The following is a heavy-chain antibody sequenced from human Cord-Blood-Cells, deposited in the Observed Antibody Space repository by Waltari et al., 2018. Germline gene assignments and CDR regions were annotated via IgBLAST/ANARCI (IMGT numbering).Heavy chain of an antibody. Sequence: EVQLVESGGGLVHPGRYLRLSCAASGFTFDDSAFPRSPKRLGKGLEWVSGSSWNSGSIGYADSVKGRFTISRDNAKNSLYLKMNSLRAEDTALYYCAKDIGGDIVLMVYAYWGQGTLVTVSS. CDR1: GFTFDDSA. V-gene: IGHV3-9*01. CDR3: AKDIGGDIVLMVYAY. CDR2: SSWNSGSI. D-gene: IGHD2-8*01. J-gene: IGHJ4*02.